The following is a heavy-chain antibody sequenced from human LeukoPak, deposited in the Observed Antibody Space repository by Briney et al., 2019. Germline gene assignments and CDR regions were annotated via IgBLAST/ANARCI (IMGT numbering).Heavy chain of an antibody. CDR3: ARVGYCSGGSCYDLRFDY. Sequence: SETLSLTCAVSGYSISSGYYWGWIRQPPGKGLEWVGSIYHSGSTYYNPSLKSRVTISVDTSKNQFSLKLSSVTAADTAVYYCARVGYCSGGSCYDLRFDYWGQGTLVTVSS. D-gene: IGHD2-15*01. J-gene: IGHJ4*02. CDR1: GYSISSGYY. CDR2: IYHSGST. V-gene: IGHV4-38-2*01.